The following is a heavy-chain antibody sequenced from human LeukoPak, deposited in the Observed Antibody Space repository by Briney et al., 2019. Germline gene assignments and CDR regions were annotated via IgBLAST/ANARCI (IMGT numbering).Heavy chain of an antibody. D-gene: IGHD2-2*01. Sequence: SETLSLTCAVYGGSFSGYYWSSIRQPPGKGLEWIGEINHSGSTNYNPSLKSRVTISVDTSKSQFSLKLSSVTAADTAVYYCARGHAGVVPAAIRTVWFDPWGQGTLVTVSS. J-gene: IGHJ5*02. CDR3: ARGHAGVVPAAIRTVWFDP. V-gene: IGHV4-34*01. CDR1: GGSFSGYY. CDR2: INHSGST.